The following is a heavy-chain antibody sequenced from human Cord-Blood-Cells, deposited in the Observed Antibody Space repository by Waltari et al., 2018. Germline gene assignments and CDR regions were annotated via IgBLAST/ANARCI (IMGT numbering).Heavy chain of an antibody. V-gene: IGHV4-34*01. CDR1: GGSFSGYY. Sequence: QVQLQQWGAGLSKPSETLSLTCAVYGGSFSGYYWSWIRQPPGKGLEWIGEINHSGSTNYNPSLKSRVTISVDTSKNQFSLKLSSVTAADTAVYYCARSRMVRGVSDYWGQGTLVTVSS. J-gene: IGHJ4*02. D-gene: IGHD3-10*01. CDR3: ARSRMVRGVSDY. CDR2: INHSGST.